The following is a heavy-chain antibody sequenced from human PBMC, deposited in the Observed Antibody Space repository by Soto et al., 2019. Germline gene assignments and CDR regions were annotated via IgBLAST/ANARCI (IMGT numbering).Heavy chain of an antibody. CDR1: GGSISGSY. Sequence: VQLRESGPGLVKPSETLSLSCTVSGGSISGSYWSWVRQPAGKGLDWIGRIYSSGSSNYNPSLNSRLTMSLDTSKNQFSLKLRSVPAADTAIYYCARLFTVTTDYYFGMDVGGQGTTVTVSS. CDR2: IYSSGSS. V-gene: IGHV4-4*07. CDR3: ARLFTVTTDYYFGMDV. D-gene: IGHD4-17*01. J-gene: IGHJ6*02.